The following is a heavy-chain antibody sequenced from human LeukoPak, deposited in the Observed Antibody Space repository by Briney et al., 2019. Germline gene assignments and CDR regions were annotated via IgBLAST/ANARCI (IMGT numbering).Heavy chain of an antibody. V-gene: IGHV3-53*01. CDR2: IYSGGAI. Sequence: GGSLRLSCVASGFAVASNYVSWVRQAPGKGLEWVSLIYSGGAIRYADSVKGRFTISRDSSKNTLFLQMNDLTVEDTARYYCARRPGNWGQGILVTVSS. CDR3: ARRPGN. J-gene: IGHJ4*02. CDR1: GFAVASNY. D-gene: IGHD1-14*01.